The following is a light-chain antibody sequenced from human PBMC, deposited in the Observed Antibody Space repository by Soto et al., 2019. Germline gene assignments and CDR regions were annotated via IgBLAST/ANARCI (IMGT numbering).Light chain of an antibody. CDR3: QQHNNWPPIT. J-gene: IGKJ5*01. V-gene: IGKV3-15*01. CDR1: QSVRSN. CDR2: AAS. Sequence: EIVMTQSPATLSVSPGEWATLSCRASQSVRSNLAWYQQRPGQAPRLLIYAASTRATGIPARFSGSGSGTEFTLTISSLQSEDFAVYYCQQHNNWPPITFGQGTRLEIK.